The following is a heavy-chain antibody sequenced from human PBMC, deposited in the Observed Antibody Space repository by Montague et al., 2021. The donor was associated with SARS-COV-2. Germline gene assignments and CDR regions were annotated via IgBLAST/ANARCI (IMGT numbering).Heavy chain of an antibody. CDR2: ILYNGTA. CDR1: GSYLRGYF. Sequence: SETLSLTCSVSGSYLRGYFWSWVWQPPGQRLEWIGYILYNGTATYNPALRSRLTMSVDMSRNQFHLDLRSMSVTDTAFYYCTGGNGWYQHWGQGTLVTVSS. D-gene: IGHD6-19*01. J-gene: IGHJ1*01. CDR3: TGGNGWYQH. V-gene: IGHV4-59*13.